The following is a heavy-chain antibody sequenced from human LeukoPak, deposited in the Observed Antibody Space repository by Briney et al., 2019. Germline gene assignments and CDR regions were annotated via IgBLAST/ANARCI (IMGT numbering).Heavy chain of an antibody. Sequence: GGSLRLSCAAYGFTFNSYEVNWVRQAPGKGLEWVSYISTSGDTIYYADPVKGRFTLSRDNAKNSLFLQMTGLRAEDTAVYYCAREIKRTVYYYYGMDVWGQGTTVTVSS. CDR3: AREIKRTVYYYYGMDV. D-gene: IGHD5-24*01. J-gene: IGHJ6*02. CDR2: ISTSGDTI. CDR1: GFTFNSYE. V-gene: IGHV3-48*03.